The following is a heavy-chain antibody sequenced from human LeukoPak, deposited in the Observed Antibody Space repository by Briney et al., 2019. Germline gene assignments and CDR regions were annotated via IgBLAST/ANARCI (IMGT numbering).Heavy chain of an antibody. CDR1: GCTFSSYA. CDR2: ISYDGSNK. V-gene: IGHV3-30*04. CDR3: AKERVLLWFGEAIDY. J-gene: IGHJ4*02. D-gene: IGHD3-10*01. Sequence: PGLALTLSCPPCGCTFSSYAMLLVRQAPGNWLEGVAVISYDGSNKYYAHSVKGRFTISRDNSKNTLYLHMNSLRAEDTAVYYCAKERVLLWFGEAIDYWGQGTLVTVSS.